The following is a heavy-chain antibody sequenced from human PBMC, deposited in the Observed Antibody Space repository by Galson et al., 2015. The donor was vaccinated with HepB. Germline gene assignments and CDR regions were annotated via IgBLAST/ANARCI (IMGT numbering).Heavy chain of an antibody. D-gene: IGHD2-2*01. Sequence: SVKVSCKASGYTFTGYYMHWVRQAPGQGLEWMGWINPNSGGTNYAQKFQGRVTMTRDTSISTAYMELSRLRSDDTAVYYCARVSIPAAMLGWFDPWGQGTLVTVSS. CDR3: ARVSIPAAMLGWFDP. J-gene: IGHJ5*02. CDR1: GYTFTGYY. CDR2: INPNSGGT. V-gene: IGHV1-2*02.